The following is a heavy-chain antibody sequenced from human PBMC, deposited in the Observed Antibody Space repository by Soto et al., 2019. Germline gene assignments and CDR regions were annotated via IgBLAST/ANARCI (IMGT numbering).Heavy chain of an antibody. V-gene: IGHV4-61*01. D-gene: IGHD6-13*01. J-gene: IGHJ6*02. CDR1: GGSVSSGSYY. CDR2: IYYSGST. Sequence: QVQLQESGPGLVKPSETLSLTCTVSGGSVSSGSYYWSWIRQPPGKGLEWIGYIYYSGSTNYNPSLRSRVTISVDTSKNQFSLKLSSVTAADTAVYYCARGVSSWSYAYSYYCMDVWGQGTTVTVSS. CDR3: ARGVSSWSYAYSYYCMDV.